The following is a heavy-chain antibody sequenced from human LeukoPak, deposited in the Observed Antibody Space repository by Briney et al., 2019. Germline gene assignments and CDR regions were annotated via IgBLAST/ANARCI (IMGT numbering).Heavy chain of an antibody. V-gene: IGHV1-24*01. Sequence: ASVKVSCKVSGYTLTELSMHWVRQAPGKGLEWMGGFDPEDGETIYAQKFQGRVTMTEDTSTDTAYMELSSLRSEDTAVYYCATTPGYSYSGYYYYGMDVWGQGTTVTVSS. CDR3: ATTPGYSYSGYYYYGMDV. J-gene: IGHJ6*02. CDR2: FDPEDGET. CDR1: GYTLTELS. D-gene: IGHD5-18*01.